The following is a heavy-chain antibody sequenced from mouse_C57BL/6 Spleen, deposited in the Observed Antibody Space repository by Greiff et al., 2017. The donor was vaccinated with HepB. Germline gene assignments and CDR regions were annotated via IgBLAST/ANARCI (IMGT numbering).Heavy chain of an antibody. Sequence: EVQLQQSGPELVKPGASVKIPCKASGYTFTDYNMDWVKQSHGKSLEWIGDINPNNGGTIYNQKFKGKATFTVDKSSSTAYMELRSLTSEDTAVYYCARGEGEGALLGSFAYWGQGTLVTVSA. CDR1: GYTFTDYN. CDR3: ARGEGEGALLGSFAY. CDR2: INPNNGGT. J-gene: IGHJ3*01. V-gene: IGHV1-18*01.